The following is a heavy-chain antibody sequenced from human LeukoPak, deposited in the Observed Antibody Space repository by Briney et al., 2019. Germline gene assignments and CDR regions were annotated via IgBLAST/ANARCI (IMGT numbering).Heavy chain of an antibody. Sequence: GGSLRLSCAASEFSVGSNYMSWVRQAPGKGLEWVSAINDSGGSTYYADSVKGRFTISRDNSKNTLYLQMNSLRAEDTAVYYCAKLREWELPDLFDYWGQGTLVTVSS. CDR1: EFSVGSNY. CDR3: AKLREWELPDLFDY. V-gene: IGHV3-23*01. D-gene: IGHD1-26*01. J-gene: IGHJ4*02. CDR2: INDSGGST.